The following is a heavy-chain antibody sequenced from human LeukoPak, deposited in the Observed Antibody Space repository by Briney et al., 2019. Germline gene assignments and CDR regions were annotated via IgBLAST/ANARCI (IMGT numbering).Heavy chain of an antibody. D-gene: IGHD3-10*01. V-gene: IGHV1-69*06. J-gene: IGHJ6*03. Sequence: ASVKVSCKASGGTFSSYAISWVRQAPGQGLEWMGGIIPIFGTANYAQKFQGRVTITADKSTSTAYMELSSLRSEDTAVYYCARYPIDYYGSGTYYYYMDVWGKGTTVTVPS. CDR1: GGTFSSYA. CDR2: IIPIFGTA. CDR3: ARYPIDYYGSGTYYYYMDV.